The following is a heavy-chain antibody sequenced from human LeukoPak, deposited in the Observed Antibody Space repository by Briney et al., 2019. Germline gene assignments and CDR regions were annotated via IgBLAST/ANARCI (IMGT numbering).Heavy chain of an antibody. Sequence: GGSLRLSRAASGFTFSSYSMNWVRQAPGKGLEWVSSISSSSSYIYYADSVKGRFTISRDNAKNSLYLQMNSLRAEDTAVYYCARDQEVQGTYFDWLLLYYYYMDVWGKGTTVTVSS. CDR2: ISSSSSYI. D-gene: IGHD3-9*01. CDR3: ARDQEVQGTYFDWLLLYYYYMDV. V-gene: IGHV3-21*01. J-gene: IGHJ6*03. CDR1: GFTFSSYS.